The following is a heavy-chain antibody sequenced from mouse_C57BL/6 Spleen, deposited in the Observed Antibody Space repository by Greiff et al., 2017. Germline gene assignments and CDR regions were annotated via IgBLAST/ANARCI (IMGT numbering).Heavy chain of an antibody. CDR3: ARDDPSAMDY. CDR2: IYPGDGDT. V-gene: IGHV1-80*01. J-gene: IGHJ4*01. Sequence: QVQLQQSGAELVKPGASVKISCKASGYAFSSYWMNWVQQRPGKGLEWIGQIYPGDGDTNYNGKFKGKATLTADKSSSTAYMQLSSLTSEDSGVYFCARDDPSAMDYWGQGTSVTVSS. D-gene: IGHD2-3*01. CDR1: GYAFSSYW.